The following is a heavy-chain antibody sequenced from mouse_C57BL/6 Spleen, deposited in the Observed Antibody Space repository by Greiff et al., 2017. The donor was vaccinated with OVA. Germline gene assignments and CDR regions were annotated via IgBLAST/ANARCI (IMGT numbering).Heavy chain of an antibody. CDR2: IDPSDSET. CDR3: ARGDGRYYFDD. Sequence: QVQLQQPGAELVRPGSSVKLSCKASGYTFTSYWMHWVKQRPIQGLEWIGNIDPSDSETHYNQKFKDKATLTVDKSSSTAYMQLSSLTSEDSAVYYCARGDGRYYFDDWGQGTTLTVSS. D-gene: IGHD2-3*01. CDR1: GYTFTSYW. J-gene: IGHJ2*01. V-gene: IGHV1-52*01.